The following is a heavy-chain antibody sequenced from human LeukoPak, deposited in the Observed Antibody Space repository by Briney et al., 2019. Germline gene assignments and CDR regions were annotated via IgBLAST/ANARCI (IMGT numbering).Heavy chain of an antibody. J-gene: IGHJ6*04. CDR3: TTSLSGCDPPVDV. CDR1: GFTFSNAW. Sequence: PGGSLRLSCAASGFTFSNAWMSWVRQAPGKGLEWVGRIKSKTDGGTTDYAAPVKGRFTISRDDSKNTLYLQMNSLKTEDTAVYYCTTSLSGCDPPVDVWGKGTTVTISS. CDR2: IKSKTDGGTT. D-gene: IGHD5-12*01. V-gene: IGHV3-15*01.